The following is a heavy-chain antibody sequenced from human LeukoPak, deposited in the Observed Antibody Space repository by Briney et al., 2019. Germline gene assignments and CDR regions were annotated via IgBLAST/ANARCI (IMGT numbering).Heavy chain of an antibody. CDR2: ISAYNGNT. V-gene: IGHV1-18*01. D-gene: IGHD1-14*01. CDR1: GYTFTSYG. Sequence: ASVKVSCKASGYTFTSYGISWVRQAPGQGLEWMGWISAYNGNTNYAQKLQGRVTTTTDTSTSTAYMELRSLRSDDTAVYYCATSNRNRYYYYYGMDVWGQGTTVTVSS. CDR3: ATSNRNRYYYYYGMDV. J-gene: IGHJ6*02.